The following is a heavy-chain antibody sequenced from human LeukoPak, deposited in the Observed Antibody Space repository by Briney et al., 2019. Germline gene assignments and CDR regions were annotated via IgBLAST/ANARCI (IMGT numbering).Heavy chain of an antibody. CDR3: AELGITMIGGV. CDR2: SSSSGSTI. CDR1: GFSVSSNY. Sequence: PGGSLRLSCAVSGFSVSSNYMSWVRQAPGKGLEWVSYSSSSGSTIYYADSVKGRFTISRDNAKNSLYLQMNSLRAEDTAVYYCAELGITMIGGVWGKGTTVTISS. D-gene: IGHD3-10*02. J-gene: IGHJ6*04. V-gene: IGHV3-11*04.